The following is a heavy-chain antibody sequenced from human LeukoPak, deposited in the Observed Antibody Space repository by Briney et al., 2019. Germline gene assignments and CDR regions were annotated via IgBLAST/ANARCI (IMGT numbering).Heavy chain of an antibody. J-gene: IGHJ4*02. CDR3: ARGPRYCNSGNCYSNH. V-gene: IGHV1-18*04. D-gene: IGHD4-23*01. Sequence: GASVKVSCKASGYTFTSFGINWVRQAPGQGLEWMGWISTDYGNTNYAQKFQGRVTMTTDTSMSRAYMELKSLTSDDTAVYCCARGPRYCNSGNCYSNHWGQGTLVTVSS. CDR2: ISTDYGNT. CDR1: GYTFTSFG.